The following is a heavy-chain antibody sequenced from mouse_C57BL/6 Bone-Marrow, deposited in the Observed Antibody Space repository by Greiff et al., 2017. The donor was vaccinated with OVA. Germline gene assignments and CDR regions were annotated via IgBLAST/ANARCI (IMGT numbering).Heavy chain of an antibody. CDR1: GFTFSSYA. D-gene: IGHD1-1*01. CDR3: AREGAYYGSSYDFDY. J-gene: IGHJ2*01. V-gene: IGHV5-4*01. CDR2: ISDGGSYT. Sequence: EVMLVESGGGLVKPGGSLKLSCAASGFTFSSYAMSWVRQTPEKRLEWVATISDGGSYTYYPDNVKGRFTISRDNAKNNLYLQMSHLKSEDTAMYYCAREGAYYGSSYDFDYWGQGTTLTVSS.